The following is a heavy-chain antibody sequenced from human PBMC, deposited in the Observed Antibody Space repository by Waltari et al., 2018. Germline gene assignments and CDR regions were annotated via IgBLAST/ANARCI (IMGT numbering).Heavy chain of an antibody. D-gene: IGHD4-4*01. Sequence: EVQLVESGGRLVQPGRSLRLSCATSGFSFSEYGISGFRHVPGKGLKWVGFLRSEAYGGTPEYAASVRGRFTISRDDSKGLAYLQMNNLRTEDTAVYYCNGRDDYNGGHWGQGTLVTVSS. J-gene: IGHJ4*02. V-gene: IGHV3-49*03. CDR3: NGRDDYNGGH. CDR2: LRSEAYGGTP. CDR1: GFSFSEYG.